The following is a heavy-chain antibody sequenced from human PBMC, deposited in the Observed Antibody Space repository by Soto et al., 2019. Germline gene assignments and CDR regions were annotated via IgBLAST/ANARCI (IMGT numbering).Heavy chain of an antibody. J-gene: IGHJ4*02. CDR3: VTDGSSGWHFDS. D-gene: IGHD6-19*01. CDR2: IRQDGGEK. V-gene: IGHV3-7*01. CDR1: GFTFSTYW. Sequence: GGSLRLSCEASGFTFSTYWMSWVRQAPGKGLEWVANIRQDGGEKYLVDSVQGRFSITRDNAENSLYLQMNSLRGEDTAVYYCVTDGSSGWHFDSWGQGTLVTVSS.